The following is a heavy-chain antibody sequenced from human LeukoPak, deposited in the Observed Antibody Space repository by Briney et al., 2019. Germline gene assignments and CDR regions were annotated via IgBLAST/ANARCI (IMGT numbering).Heavy chain of an antibody. Sequence: ASVKVSCKTSGYILSLYASNWVRQAPGQGLEWMGWINTNTGNPTYAQGFTGRFVFSLDTSVSTAYLQISSLKAEDTAVYYCARDYRIAAAEWGQGTLVTVSS. V-gene: IGHV7-4-1*02. CDR3: ARDYRIAAAE. D-gene: IGHD6-13*01. J-gene: IGHJ4*02. CDR1: GYILSLYA. CDR2: INTNTGNP.